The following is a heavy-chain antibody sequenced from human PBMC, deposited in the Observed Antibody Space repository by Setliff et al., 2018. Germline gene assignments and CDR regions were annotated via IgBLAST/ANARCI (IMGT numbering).Heavy chain of an antibody. Sequence: GGSLRLSCAASGFIFSNYWMAWVRQAPGKGLEWVANIKEDGSEKYFVDSVKGRFTISRDNAKNSLYLQMNSLRVEDTAVYYCARESSWAGFDSWGQGTQVTVSS. J-gene: IGHJ4*02. CDR3: ARESSWAGFDS. CDR1: GFIFSNYW. CDR2: IKEDGSEK. V-gene: IGHV3-7*01. D-gene: IGHD6-13*01.